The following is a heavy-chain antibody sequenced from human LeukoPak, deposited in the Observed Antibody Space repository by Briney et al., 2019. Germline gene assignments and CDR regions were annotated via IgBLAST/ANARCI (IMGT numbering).Heavy chain of an antibody. J-gene: IGHJ3*02. CDR2: INHSGST. Sequence: PSETLSLTCAVYGGSFSGYYWSWIRQPPGKGLEWIGEINHSGSTNYNPSLKSRVTISVDTSENQFSLKLSSVTAADTAVYYCAREGSSLDAFDIWGQGTMVTVSS. CDR3: AREGSSLDAFDI. D-gene: IGHD6-13*01. CDR1: GGSFSGYY. V-gene: IGHV4-34*01.